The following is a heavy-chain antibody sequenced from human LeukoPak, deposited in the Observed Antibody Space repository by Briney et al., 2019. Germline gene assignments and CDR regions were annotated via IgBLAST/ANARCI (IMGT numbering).Heavy chain of an antibody. CDR2: IHYSGST. CDR3: TTRYCTGGSCYFDP. Sequence: SETLSLTCTVSGGSISSYYWSWIRQPPGKGLEWIGYIHYSGSTNYNPSLKSRVTISADTSKNQFSLNLSSVTAADTAVYYCTTRYCTGGSCYFDPWGQGTLVTVSS. CDR1: GGSISSYY. J-gene: IGHJ5*02. D-gene: IGHD2-15*01. V-gene: IGHV4-59*08.